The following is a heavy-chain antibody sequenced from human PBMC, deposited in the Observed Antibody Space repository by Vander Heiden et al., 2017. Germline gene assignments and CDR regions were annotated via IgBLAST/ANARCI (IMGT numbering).Heavy chain of an antibody. CDR3: ARLRYCATPSCSSMDV. J-gene: IGHJ6*02. Sequence: QHKLQESGPGLVKPSEPLSPTCTVSGDPMRSDRFYWGWIRQPPGKGLECIGNVYYTGRTYYNPSLKSRVSIIVDTSKNQFSLKMNSVTAADTAVYDCARLRYCATPSCSSMDVWGQGTTVAVSS. V-gene: IGHV4-39*01. D-gene: IGHD2-15*01. CDR2: VYYTGRT. CDR1: GDPMRSDRFY.